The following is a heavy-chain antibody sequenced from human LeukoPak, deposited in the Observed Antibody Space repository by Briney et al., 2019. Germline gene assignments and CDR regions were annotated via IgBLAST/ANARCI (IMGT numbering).Heavy chain of an antibody. CDR1: GYSFASYW. CDR3: ARKRGTSYY. V-gene: IGHV5-51*01. Sequence: GESLKISCQGSGYSFASYWIGWVRQLPGKGLEWMGIIYPGDSDTTYNPSLQGQATTSADKSISTAYLQWSSLKASDTAMYYCARKRGTSYYTGQGTLVTVSS. CDR2: IYPGDSDT. J-gene: IGHJ4*02.